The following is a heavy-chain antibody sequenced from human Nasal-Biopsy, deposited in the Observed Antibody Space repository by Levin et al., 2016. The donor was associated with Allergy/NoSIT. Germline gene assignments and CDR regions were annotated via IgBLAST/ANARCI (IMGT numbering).Heavy chain of an antibody. CDR3: ARDRSLLGWLDA. D-gene: IGHD3-10*01. CDR2: IYSTGST. Sequence: SETLSLTCTVSGGSISGYYWTWVRQPAGKGLSSIGRIYSTGSTNFNPSLRGRVSMSVDASKNQVYLKVTSVTATDTAIYYCARDRSLLGWLDAWGPGALVTVSS. J-gene: IGHJ5*02. V-gene: IGHV4-4*07. CDR1: GGSISGYY.